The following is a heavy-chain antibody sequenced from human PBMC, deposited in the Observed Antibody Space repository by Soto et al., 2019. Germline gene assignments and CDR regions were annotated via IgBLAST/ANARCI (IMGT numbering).Heavy chain of an antibody. D-gene: IGHD6-6*01. V-gene: IGHV3-21*01. CDR1: GFTFSSYS. CDR3: ARDGYSSSATYYYYGMDV. J-gene: IGHJ6*02. Sequence: EVQLVESGGGLVKPGGSLRLSCAASGFTFSSYSMNWVRQAPGKGLEWVSSISSSSSYIYYADSVKGRFTISRDNAKNSLYLQMNSLRAEDTAVYYCARDGYSSSATYYYYGMDVWGQGTTVTVSS. CDR2: ISSSSSYI.